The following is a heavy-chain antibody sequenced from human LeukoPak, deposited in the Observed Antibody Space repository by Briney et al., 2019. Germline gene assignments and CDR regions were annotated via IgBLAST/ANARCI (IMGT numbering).Heavy chain of an antibody. CDR3: ARDLGATSSTYYYYYYMDV. V-gene: IGHV1-18*01. Sequence: ASVKVSCKASGYTFTNYGISWVRQAPGQGLEWMGWISGYNGYTNFAQKLQGRVTMTTDTSTSIAYMELRSLRSDDTAVYYCARDLGATSSTYYYYYYMDVWGKGTTVTISS. D-gene: IGHD1-26*01. J-gene: IGHJ6*03. CDR2: ISGYNGYT. CDR1: GYTFTNYG.